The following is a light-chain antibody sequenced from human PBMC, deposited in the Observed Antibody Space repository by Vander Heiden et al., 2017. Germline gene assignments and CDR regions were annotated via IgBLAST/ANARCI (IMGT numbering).Light chain of an antibody. CDR3: QSWDSSTAV. CDR1: KLGDKY. V-gene: IGLV3-1*01. CDR2: QDS. Sequence: SSEMNTVHSVVVSPGQTASITCSGDKLGDKYACWYQQKPGQSPVLVIYQDSKRPSGLPERFSRSNAVNTSTLTTSATQAMDEAYYYCQSWDSSTAVFGGGTKLTVL. J-gene: IGLJ2*01.